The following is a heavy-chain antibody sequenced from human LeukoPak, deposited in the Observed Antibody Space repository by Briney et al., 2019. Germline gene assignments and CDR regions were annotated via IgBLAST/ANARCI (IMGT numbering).Heavy chain of an antibody. CDR1: GGSISSYY. CDR2: IYYSGGT. CDR3: ASNYYGSGSLDY. D-gene: IGHD3-10*01. J-gene: IGHJ4*02. V-gene: IGHV4-59*08. Sequence: SETLSLTCTVSGGSISSYYWSWIRPPRGKGLEWIGYIYYSGGTNYNPSLKSRVTISVDTSKNQFSLKLSSVTAADTAVYYCASNYYGSGSLDYWGQGNLVTVSS.